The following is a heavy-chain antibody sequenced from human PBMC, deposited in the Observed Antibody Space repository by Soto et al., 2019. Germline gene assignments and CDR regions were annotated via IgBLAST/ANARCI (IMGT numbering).Heavy chain of an antibody. J-gene: IGHJ4*01. V-gene: IGHV1-18*01. CDR2: ISAYNGNT. CDR3: ARDVTPPDY. CDR1: GYTFTSYA. Sequence: QVQLVQSGAEVKKPGASVTVSCKASGYTFTSYAITWVRQAPGQGLEWMGGISAYNGNTNYAQKLQGRVTLTTDTSTSTAYMEVRSLRCDDTAVYYCARDVTPPDYWGHGTLVPVSS.